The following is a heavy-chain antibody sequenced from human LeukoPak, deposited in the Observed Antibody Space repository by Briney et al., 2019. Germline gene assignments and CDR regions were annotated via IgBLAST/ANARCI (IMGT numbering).Heavy chain of an antibody. Sequence: GGSLRLSCAASGFTFSSHSMNWVRQAPGKGLEWVSAVSGRSGDIFHADSVKGRFTISRDIPKNSLYLQMKSLRAEDTAGDYCAREGHSKQDFDYWGQGTLVTVSS. CDR1: GFTFSSHS. CDR3: AREGHSKQDFDY. V-gene: IGHV3-21*01. J-gene: IGHJ4*02. D-gene: IGHD5-18*01. CDR2: VSGRSGDI.